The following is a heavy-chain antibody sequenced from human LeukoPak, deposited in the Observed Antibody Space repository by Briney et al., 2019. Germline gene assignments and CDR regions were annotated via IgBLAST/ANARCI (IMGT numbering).Heavy chain of an antibody. D-gene: IGHD2-2*01. CDR3: ASYCSSTSCSFDY. J-gene: IGHJ4*02. CDR2: ISSSSSTI. V-gene: IGHV3-48*01. CDR1: GFTFSSYS. Sequence: AGGSLRLSCAASGFTFSSYSMNWVRQAPGKGLEWVSYISSSSSTIYYADSVKGRFTISRDNAKNSLYLQMNSLRAEDTAVYYCASYCSSTSCSFDYWGQGTLVTVSS.